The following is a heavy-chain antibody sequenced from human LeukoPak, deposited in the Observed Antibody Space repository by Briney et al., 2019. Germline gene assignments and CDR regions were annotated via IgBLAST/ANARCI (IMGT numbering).Heavy chain of an antibody. J-gene: IGHJ5*02. CDR1: GFTFSSYA. D-gene: IGHD6-19*01. Sequence: GGSLRLSCAASGFTFSSYAMSWVRQAPGKGLEWVSAISGSGGSTYYADSVKGRFTISRDNSKNTLYLQMNSLRAEDTAVYYCARVTGYSSGWYTGDPRWFDPWGQGTLVTVSS. V-gene: IGHV3-23*01. CDR3: ARVTGYSSGWYTGDPRWFDP. CDR2: ISGSGGST.